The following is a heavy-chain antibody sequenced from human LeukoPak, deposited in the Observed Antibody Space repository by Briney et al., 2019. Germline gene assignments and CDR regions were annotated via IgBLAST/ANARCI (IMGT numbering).Heavy chain of an antibody. CDR3: ASYTAAAGTWRRWFDP. J-gene: IGHJ5*02. D-gene: IGHD6-13*01. CDR1: GFCFSSYW. Sequence: PVGSLRLYCTAPGFCFSSYWMSWVRQAPGKGLESVANIKKDGSEKHSVDSVKVRFTISSDNAKNSLYLQMNTLRAEDTAVYYCASYTAAAGTWRRWFDPWGQGTLVTASS. V-gene: IGHV3-7*01. CDR2: IKKDGSEK.